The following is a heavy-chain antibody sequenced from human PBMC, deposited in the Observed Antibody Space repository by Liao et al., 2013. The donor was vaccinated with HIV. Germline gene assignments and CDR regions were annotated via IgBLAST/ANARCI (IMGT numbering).Heavy chain of an antibody. CDR1: GGSFSGFY. J-gene: IGHJ4*02. CDR2: INHGGNT. V-gene: IGHV4-34*01. D-gene: IGHD2-15*01. Sequence: QVQLQQWGAGLLKPSETLSLTCAVYGGSFSGFYWSWIRQPPGKGLEWIGEINHGGNTNYNPSLKSRVTISVDTSKNQFSLKLSSVTAADTAVYYCASGAYTSLRAYWGQGALVTVSS. CDR3: ASGAYTSLRAY.